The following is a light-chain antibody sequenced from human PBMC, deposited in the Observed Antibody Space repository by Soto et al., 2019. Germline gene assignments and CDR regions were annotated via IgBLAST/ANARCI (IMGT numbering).Light chain of an antibody. Sequence: DTQMSQCAAPLSASVGARSTITTRVSQSISSWLSWYQQKPGKAPQLLIYDASSLESGVPSRFSGSGSGTEFTLTISSLQPDDFATYYCQQYNSYSPWTFGQGTKVDIK. CDR1: QSISSW. V-gene: IGKV1-5*01. J-gene: IGKJ1*01. CDR2: DAS. CDR3: QQYNSYSPWT.